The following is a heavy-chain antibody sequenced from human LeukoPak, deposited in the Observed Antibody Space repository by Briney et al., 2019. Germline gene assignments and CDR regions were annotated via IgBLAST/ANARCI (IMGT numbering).Heavy chain of an antibody. Sequence: GGSLRLSCAASGFTFSSYAMHWVRQAPGKGLEWVAVISYDVSNKYYADSVKGRFTISRDNSKNTLYLQMNSLRPEDTAVYYCARDGWELLNYDMDVWGQGTTVTVSS. CDR3: ARDGWELLNYDMDV. D-gene: IGHD1-26*01. CDR2: ISYDVSNK. CDR1: GFTFSSYA. V-gene: IGHV3-30*04. J-gene: IGHJ6*02.